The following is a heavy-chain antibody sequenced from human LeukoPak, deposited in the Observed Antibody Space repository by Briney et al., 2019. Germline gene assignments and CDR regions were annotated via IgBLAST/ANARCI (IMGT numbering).Heavy chain of an antibody. CDR3: AREGPVASPLSAEYFQH. D-gene: IGHD5-12*01. V-gene: IGHV1-24*01. J-gene: IGHJ1*01. CDR2: FDPEDGET. Sequence: ASVKVSCKVSGYTLTELSMHWVRQAPGKGLEWMGGFDPEDGETIYAQKFQGRVTMTEDTSTDTAYMELSSLRSEDTAVYYCAREGPVASPLSAEYFQHWGQGTLVTVSS. CDR1: GYTLTELS.